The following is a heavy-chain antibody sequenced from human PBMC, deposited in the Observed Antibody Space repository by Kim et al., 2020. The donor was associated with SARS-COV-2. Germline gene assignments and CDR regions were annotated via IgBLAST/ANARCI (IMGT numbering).Heavy chain of an antibody. CDR2: IIPGSGVT. Sequence: ASVKVSCKASGYTFIGYYMHWVRQAPGQGLEWMGRIIPGSGVTEYAQKFQGSVTMTRDTSISTAYMELTRLTSDDTAVYYCARETSPFSSGWYDAMDVWGRGTMVTVSS. D-gene: IGHD6-19*01. CDR1: GYTFIGYY. J-gene: IGHJ3*01. CDR3: ARETSPFSSGWYDAMDV. V-gene: IGHV1-2*06.